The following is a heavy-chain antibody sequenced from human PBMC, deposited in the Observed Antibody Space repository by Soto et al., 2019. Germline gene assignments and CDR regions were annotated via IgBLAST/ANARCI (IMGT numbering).Heavy chain of an antibody. CDR2: IYYSGST. Sequence: SETLSLTCTVSGGSISSYYWSWIRQPPGKGLEWIGYIYYSGSTNYNPSLKSRVTISVDTSKNQFSLKLSSVTAVDTAVYYCARFKGYGSGSYYPRVYYYGMDVWGQGTTVTVS. D-gene: IGHD3-10*01. CDR3: ARFKGYGSGSYYPRVYYYGMDV. CDR1: GGSISSYY. V-gene: IGHV4-59*01. J-gene: IGHJ6*02.